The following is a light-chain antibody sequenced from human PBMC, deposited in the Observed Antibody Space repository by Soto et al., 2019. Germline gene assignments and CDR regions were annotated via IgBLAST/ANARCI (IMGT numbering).Light chain of an antibody. CDR3: QQYNNWPIT. CDR2: AAS. V-gene: IGKV1-39*02. CDR1: QTIMTY. J-gene: IGKJ5*01. Sequence: GDRVTITCRASQTIMTYLNWYQLKPGKPPRLLIYAASSLQSGVPSRFSGSGSGTEFTLTISSLQSEDFAVYYCQQYNNWPITFGQGTRLEI.